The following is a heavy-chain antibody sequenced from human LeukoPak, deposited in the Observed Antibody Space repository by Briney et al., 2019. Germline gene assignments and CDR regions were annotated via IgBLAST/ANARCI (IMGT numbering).Heavy chain of an antibody. CDR3: AREPRVDTAMVKGYFDY. V-gene: IGHV4-59*01. J-gene: IGHJ4*02. CDR1: GGSISSYY. CDR2: IYYSGST. Sequence: SKTLSLTCTVSGGSISSYYWSWIRQPPGKGLEWIGYIYYSGSTNYNPSLKSRVTISVDTSKNQFSLKLSSVTAADTAVYYCAREPRVDTAMVKGYFDYWGQGTLVTVSS. D-gene: IGHD5-18*01.